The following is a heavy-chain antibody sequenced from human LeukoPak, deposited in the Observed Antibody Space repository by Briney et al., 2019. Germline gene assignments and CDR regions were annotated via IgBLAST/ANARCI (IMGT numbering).Heavy chain of an antibody. Sequence: GGSLRLSCATSGFPFRTSYMSWVRQAPGKGLEWVSVIYSGGTTYYADSVKGRFTISRDNSENTLYLQMNSLTVGDTALYYCARDPNDPRHLGSWGRGTLVTVSS. V-gene: IGHV3-66*01. CDR3: ARDPNDPRHLGS. J-gene: IGHJ4*02. CDR2: IYSGGTT. CDR1: GFPFRTSY.